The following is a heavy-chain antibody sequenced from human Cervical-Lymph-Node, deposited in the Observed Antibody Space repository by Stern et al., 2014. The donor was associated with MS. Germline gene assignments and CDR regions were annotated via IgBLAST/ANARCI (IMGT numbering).Heavy chain of an antibody. V-gene: IGHV4-39*01. CDR3: AKHLEPPGGFAGTSFDF. Sequence: QVQLQESGPGLVKPSETLSLTCTVSGDSIRKSGYYWGWIRQPPGKGLEXIGSIYDSGSTYYNPPLRSRVTISVAPSKNQFPLKLSSVTAADTAVYHCAKHLEPPGGFAGTSFDFWGQGTLVTVSS. CDR1: GDSIRKSGYY. D-gene: IGHD1-14*01. CDR2: IYDSGST. J-gene: IGHJ4*02.